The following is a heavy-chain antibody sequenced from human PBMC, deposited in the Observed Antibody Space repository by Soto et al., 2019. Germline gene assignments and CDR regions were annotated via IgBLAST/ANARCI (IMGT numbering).Heavy chain of an antibody. V-gene: IGHV1-69*04. CDR3: AREIPNIAAAGFDY. Sequence: ASVKVSCKASGGTFSSYAISWVRQAPGQGLEWMGRIIPILGIANYAQKFQGRVTITADKSTSTAYMELSSLRSEDTAVYYCAREIPNIAAAGFDYWGQGTLVTVSS. D-gene: IGHD6-13*01. J-gene: IGHJ4*02. CDR1: GGTFSSYA. CDR2: IIPILGIA.